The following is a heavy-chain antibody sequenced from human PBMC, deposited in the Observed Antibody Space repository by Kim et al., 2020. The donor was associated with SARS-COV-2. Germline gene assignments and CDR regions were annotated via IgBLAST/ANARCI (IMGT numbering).Heavy chain of an antibody. CDR2: ISSSGSTI. Sequence: GGSLRLSCAASGFTFSSYEMNWVRQAPGKGLEWVSYISSSGSTIYYADSVKGRFTISRDNAKNSLYLQMNSLRAEDTAVYYCARATPEWELYGAFDIWGQGTMVTVSS. V-gene: IGHV3-48*03. CDR1: GFTFSSYE. J-gene: IGHJ3*02. D-gene: IGHD1-26*01. CDR3: ARATPEWELYGAFDI.